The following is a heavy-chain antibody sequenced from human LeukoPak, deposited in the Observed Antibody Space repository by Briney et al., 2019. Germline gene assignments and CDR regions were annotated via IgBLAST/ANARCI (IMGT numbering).Heavy chain of an antibody. CDR1: SASININTYN. J-gene: IGHJ3*02. CDR3: ARGPSGLRSPFNT. V-gene: IGHV4-39*07. Sequence: PVLLSLTRPIASASININTYNSGCIRQPKEKGLEWIGSGSYSGSPYYNPSLTSRATISVDTSRNQVSLKLTSVTAADTAVYYCARGPSGLRSPFNTWGQGTTVTVSS. D-gene: IGHD5-12*01. CDR2: GSYSGSP.